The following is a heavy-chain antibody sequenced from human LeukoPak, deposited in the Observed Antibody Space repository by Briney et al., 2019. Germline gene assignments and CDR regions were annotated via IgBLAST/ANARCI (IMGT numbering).Heavy chain of an antibody. CDR2: IYYSGST. D-gene: IGHD3-22*01. CDR3: ARDRYYYDSSGGRIFDY. J-gene: IGHJ4*02. V-gene: IGHV4-59*12. CDR1: GGSISSYY. Sequence: SETLSLTCTVSGGSISSYYWSWIRQPPGKGLEWIGYIYYSGSTNYNPSLKSRVTMSGDTSKNQFSLKLSSVTAADTAVYYCARDRYYYDSSGGRIFDYWGQGTLVTVSS.